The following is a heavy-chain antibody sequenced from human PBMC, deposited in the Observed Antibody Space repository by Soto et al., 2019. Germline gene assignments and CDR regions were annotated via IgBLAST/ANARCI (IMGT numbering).Heavy chain of an antibody. J-gene: IGHJ5*02. CDR3: ARHIWSPPYYDILTGPFDP. CDR2: IYYSGST. CDR1: GCSISSSSYY. Sequence: PSETLSLTCTVSGCSISSSSYYWGWIRQPPGKGLEWIGSIYYSGSTYYNPSLKSRVTISVDTSKNQFSLKLSSVTAADTAVYYCARHIWSPPYYDILTGPFDPWGQGTLVTVSS. V-gene: IGHV4-39*01. D-gene: IGHD3-9*01.